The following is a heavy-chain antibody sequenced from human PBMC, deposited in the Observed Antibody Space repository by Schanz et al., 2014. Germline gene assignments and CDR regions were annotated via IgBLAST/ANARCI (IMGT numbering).Heavy chain of an antibody. Sequence: EVHLLESGGGLVQPGGSLRLSCAASGFTFSTYWMHWVRQAPGKGLEWVSGINWNGGSTGYADSVKGRFTISRDNAKNSLYLQMNSLRAEDTAVYYCARPSDSSWYMDVWGKGTTVTVSS. CDR1: GFTFSTYW. CDR2: INWNGGST. V-gene: IGHV3-74*02. D-gene: IGHD2-21*02. CDR3: ARPSDSSWYMDV. J-gene: IGHJ6*03.